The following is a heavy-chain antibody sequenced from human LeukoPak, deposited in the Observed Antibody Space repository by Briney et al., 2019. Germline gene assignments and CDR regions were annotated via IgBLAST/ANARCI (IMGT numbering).Heavy chain of an antibody. CDR1: GYTFTSYY. Sequence: ASVKVSCKASGYTFTSYYMHWVRQAPGQGLEWMGIINPSGGSTSYAQKFQGRVTMTEDTSTDTAYMELSSLSSEDTAVYYCATGDRYYDFWSGYYTGQGAFDIWGQGTMVTVSS. V-gene: IGHV1-46*01. D-gene: IGHD3-3*01. CDR2: INPSGGST. CDR3: ATGDRYYDFWSGYYTGQGAFDI. J-gene: IGHJ3*02.